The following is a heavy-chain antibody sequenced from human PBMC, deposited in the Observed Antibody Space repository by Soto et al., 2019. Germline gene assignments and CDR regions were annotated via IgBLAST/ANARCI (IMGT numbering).Heavy chain of an antibody. D-gene: IGHD3-10*01. Sequence: PGGSLRLSCAASGFTFSSYWMHWVRPAPGKGLVWVSRINSDGSSTSYADSVKGRFTISRDNAKNTLYLQMNSLRAEDTAVYYCAREGPVGSGSYYSYYYYGMDVWGQGTTVTVSS. J-gene: IGHJ6*02. CDR3: AREGPVGSGSYYSYYYYGMDV. CDR2: INSDGSST. CDR1: GFTFSSYW. V-gene: IGHV3-74*01.